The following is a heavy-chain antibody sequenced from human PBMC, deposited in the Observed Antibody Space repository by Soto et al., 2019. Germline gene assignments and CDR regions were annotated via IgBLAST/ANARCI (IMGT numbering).Heavy chain of an antibody. D-gene: IGHD2-2*01. CDR1: GGSISNVY. V-gene: IGHV4-59*01. J-gene: IGHJ5*02. Sequence: PSETLSLTCTVSGGSISNVYWSWIRQPPGKGLEWIGYIYNSGSTNYNPSLKSRVTISVDTSKNQFSLKLSSVTAADTAIYYCARESRYCSNTNCYHWFDPWGQGTVVTVSS. CDR3: ARESRYCSNTNCYHWFDP. CDR2: IYNSGST.